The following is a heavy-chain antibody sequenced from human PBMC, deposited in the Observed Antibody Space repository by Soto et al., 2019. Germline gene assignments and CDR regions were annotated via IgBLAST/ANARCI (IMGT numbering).Heavy chain of an antibody. CDR2: IYYSGST. CDR3: ARDREYYDISGYYYYGMDV. Sequence: SGILSLPCTVSRSSIGSGDYYWSWIRQPPGKGLEWIGYIYYSGSTYYNPSLKSRVTISVDTSKNQFSLKLSSVTAADTAVYYCARDREYYDISGYYYYGMDVWGQGTTVS. J-gene: IGHJ6*02. CDR1: RSSIGSGDYY. V-gene: IGHV4-30-4*01. D-gene: IGHD3-9*01.